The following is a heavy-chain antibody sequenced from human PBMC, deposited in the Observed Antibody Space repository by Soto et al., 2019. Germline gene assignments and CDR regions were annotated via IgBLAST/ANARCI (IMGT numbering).Heavy chain of an antibody. CDR2: IDYSGST. V-gene: IGHV4-31*03. D-gene: IGHD3-22*01. Sequence: QVQLQESGPGLVKPSQTLSLTCTVSGGSISSGGYYWSWIRQHPGKGLEWIGYIDYSGSTYYNPSLKSRVTISVETSKNQFSLKLSSVTAADTAVYYCARGSSGPAEFDSWGQGTLVTVSS. CDR3: ARGSSGPAEFDS. J-gene: IGHJ4*02. CDR1: GGSISSGGYY.